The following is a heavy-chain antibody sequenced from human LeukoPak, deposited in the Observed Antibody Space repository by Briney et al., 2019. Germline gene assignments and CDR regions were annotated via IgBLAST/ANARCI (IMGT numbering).Heavy chain of an antibody. V-gene: IGHV1-18*01. CDR2: ISTYNGNT. D-gene: IGHD3-22*01. CDR3: ARDCDRSGYYCY. CDR1: GYTFTDYG. J-gene: IGHJ4*02. Sequence: SVKVSCKASGYTFTDYGISWVRQAPGQGLEWMGWISTYNGNTNYAQKLQGRVAMTTDTSTSTAYMDLRSLRSDDTAVYYCARDCDRSGYYCYWGQGTLVTVSS.